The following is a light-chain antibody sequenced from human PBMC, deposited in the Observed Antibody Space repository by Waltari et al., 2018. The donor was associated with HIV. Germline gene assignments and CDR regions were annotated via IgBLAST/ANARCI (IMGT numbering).Light chain of an antibody. Sequence: QAVLTQPASLSASPGTSASLTCSLRSGINVDTYRISWYQQKPGSPPQYLMKYKSDSDRQQGSRVPSRFSGSKDASANAGILLISGLQSEDEADYYCMIWHSSAWVFGGGTKLTVL. CDR2: YKSDSDR. V-gene: IGLV5-45*01. CDR1: SGINVDTYR. J-gene: IGLJ3*02. CDR3: MIWHSSAWV.